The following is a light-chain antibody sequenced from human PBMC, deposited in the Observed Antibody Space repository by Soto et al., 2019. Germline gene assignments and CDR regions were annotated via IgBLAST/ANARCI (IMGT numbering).Light chain of an antibody. CDR2: EVS. V-gene: IGLV2-14*01. CDR1: NSDIGAFPY. J-gene: IGLJ2*01. Sequence: QSALTQPASVSGSPGQSITISCTGTNSDIGAFPYVSRYQQHPGKAPKLMIYEVSNRPSGVSNRFSGSKSGNTASLIISGLEAEDDADYCCTSYTISNTGVFGGGTQLTVL. CDR3: TSYTISNTGV.